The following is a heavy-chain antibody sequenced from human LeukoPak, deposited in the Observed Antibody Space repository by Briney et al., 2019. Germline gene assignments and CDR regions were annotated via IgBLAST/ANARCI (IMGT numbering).Heavy chain of an antibody. Sequence: PSETLSLTCTVSGGSISSYYWSWIRQPPGKGLEWIGYIYYSGSTNYNPSLKSRVTISVDTSKNQFSLKLSSVTAADTAVYYCARNLGGYCSSTSCYPGGSHFGYWGQGTLVTVSS. CDR2: IYYSGST. CDR3: ARNLGGYCSSTSCYPGGSHFGY. CDR1: GGSISSYY. D-gene: IGHD2-2*01. J-gene: IGHJ4*02. V-gene: IGHV4-59*01.